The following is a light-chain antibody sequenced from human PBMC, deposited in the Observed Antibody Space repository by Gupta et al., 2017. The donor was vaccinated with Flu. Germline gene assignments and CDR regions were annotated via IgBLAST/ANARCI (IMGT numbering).Light chain of an antibody. CDR3: ASYTSATTLV. CDR1: SNDIGGYNY. V-gene: IGLV2-14*01. Sequence: SNTMSCTGTSNDIGGYNYVSWYQQLPGKAPKLLIFEVNNRASGISSRFSASRSGYTASLSISGLRAEDEAEYYCASYTSATTLVFGGGTRLTVL. CDR2: EVN. J-gene: IGLJ2*01.